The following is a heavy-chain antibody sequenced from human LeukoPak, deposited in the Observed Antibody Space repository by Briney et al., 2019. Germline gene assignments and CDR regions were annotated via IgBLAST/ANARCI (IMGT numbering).Heavy chain of an antibody. D-gene: IGHD3-10*01. CDR3: ARDFRSRGGFTLFDY. V-gene: IGHV3-53*01. CDR1: GFTVSSDY. Sequence: GGSLRLSCAASGFTVSSDYMSWVRQAPGKRLEWVSIIYSGGSTYYADSVKGRFTISRDNSKNTLYLQMNSLRAEDTAVYYCARDFRSRGGFTLFDYWGQGTLVTVSS. J-gene: IGHJ4*02. CDR2: IYSGGST.